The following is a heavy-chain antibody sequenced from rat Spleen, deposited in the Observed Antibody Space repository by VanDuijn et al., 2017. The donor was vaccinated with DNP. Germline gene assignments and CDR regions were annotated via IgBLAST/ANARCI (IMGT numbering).Heavy chain of an antibody. Sequence: QVQLKESGPGLVQPSQTLSLTCTVSGFSLTSYTVSWVRQPPGKGLEWIAAISSGGSTYYNSALKPRLSICRDTSKSQVFLKMNSLQTEDTAMYFCARSMGAWGQGTLVTVSS. CDR3: ARSMGA. D-gene: IGHD1-7*01. CDR1: GFSLTSYT. J-gene: IGHJ3*01. CDR2: ISSGGST. V-gene: IGHV2-6*01.